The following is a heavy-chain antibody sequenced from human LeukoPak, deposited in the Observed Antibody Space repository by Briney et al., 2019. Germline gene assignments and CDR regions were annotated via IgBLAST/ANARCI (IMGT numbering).Heavy chain of an antibody. CDR1: GFTFSSYA. D-gene: IGHD1-26*01. CDR2: ISYDGSNK. J-gene: IGHJ4*02. CDR3: ARLGPEWERFDY. Sequence: PGESLRLSCAASGFTFSSYAMHWVRQAPGKGLEWVAVISYDGSNKYYADSVKGRFTISRDNSKNTLYLQMNSLRAEDTAVYYCARLGPEWERFDYWGQGTLVTVSS. V-gene: IGHV3-30-3*01.